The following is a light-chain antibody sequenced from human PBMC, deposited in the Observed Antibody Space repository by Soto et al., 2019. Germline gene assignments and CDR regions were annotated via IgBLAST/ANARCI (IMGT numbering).Light chain of an antibody. CDR2: GTS. Sequence: ETVLTQSPGTLSLSPGERATLSCRASQSVSSSSLAWYQQRPGQAPRLLIYGTSSRATGIPDRFSGSGSGTDFTLTISRLEPEDFAVYFCQQRQSWPRTFGQGTKVDI. J-gene: IGKJ1*01. CDR1: QSVSSSS. V-gene: IGKV3-20*01. CDR3: QQRQSWPRT.